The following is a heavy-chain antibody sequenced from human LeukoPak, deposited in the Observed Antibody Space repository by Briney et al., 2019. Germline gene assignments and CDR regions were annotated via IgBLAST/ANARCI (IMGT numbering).Heavy chain of an antibody. CDR3: AKDRSGSYSQGLDY. CDR2: IRYDGSNK. Sequence: GGSLRLSCAASGFIFSSYGMHWVRQAPGRGLEWVAFIRYDGSNKYYADSVKGRFTISRDNSKNTLYLQMNSLRAEDTAVYYCAKDRSGSYSQGLDYWGQGTLVTVSS. J-gene: IGHJ4*02. D-gene: IGHD1-26*01. V-gene: IGHV3-30*02. CDR1: GFIFSSYG.